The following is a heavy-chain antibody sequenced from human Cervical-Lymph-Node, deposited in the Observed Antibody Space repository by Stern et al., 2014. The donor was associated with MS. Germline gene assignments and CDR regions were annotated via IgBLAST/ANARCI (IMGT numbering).Heavy chain of an antibody. V-gene: IGHV3-7*01. CDR3: ARKTTAKN. CDR2: INKDGSEK. CDR1: GFTFSHYW. J-gene: IGHJ4*02. Sequence: EVQLVESGGGLVQPGGSLRLSCAGSGFTFSHYWMTWVRQAPGKGLEWVASINKDGSEKYYVDSLKGRFTISRDNAKNSLYLQMTSLRADDTADYYCARKTTAKNWGQGTLVTVSS. D-gene: IGHD4-17*01.